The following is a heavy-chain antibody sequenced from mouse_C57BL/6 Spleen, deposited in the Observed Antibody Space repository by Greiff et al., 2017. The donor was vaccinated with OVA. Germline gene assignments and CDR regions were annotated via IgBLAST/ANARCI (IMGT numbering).Heavy chain of an antibody. CDR1: GFTFSSYG. Sequence: EVQRVESGGDLVKPGGSLKLSCAASGFTFSSYGMSWVRQTPDKRLEWVATISSGGSYTYYPDSVKGRFTISRDNAKNTLYLQMSSLKSEDTAMYYCARQGEGYFDYWGQGTTLTVSS. CDR2: ISSGGSYT. CDR3: ARQGEGYFDY. J-gene: IGHJ2*01. V-gene: IGHV5-6*01.